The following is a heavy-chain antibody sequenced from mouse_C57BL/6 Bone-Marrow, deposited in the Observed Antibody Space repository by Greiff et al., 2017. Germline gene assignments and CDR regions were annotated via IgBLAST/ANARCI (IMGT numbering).Heavy chain of an antibody. V-gene: IGHV1-61*01. CDR2: IYPSDSET. Sequence: QVQLQQPGAELVRPGSSVKLSCKASGYTFTSYWMDWVKQRPGQGLEWIGNIYPSDSETHYNQKFKDKATLTVDKSSSTAYMQLSSLTSEDSAVYDCARDTTVVPLYAMDYWGQGTSVTVSS. CDR3: ARDTTVVPLYAMDY. J-gene: IGHJ4*01. CDR1: GYTFTSYW. D-gene: IGHD1-1*01.